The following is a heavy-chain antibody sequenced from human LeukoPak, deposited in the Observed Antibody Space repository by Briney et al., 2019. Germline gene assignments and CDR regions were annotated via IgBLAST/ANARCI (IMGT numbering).Heavy chain of an antibody. CDR3: ARLDYYDSSGYWNDY. V-gene: IGHV1-2*06. CDR2: INPNSGGT. D-gene: IGHD3-22*01. Sequence: ASVKVSCKASGYTFTGYYMHWVRQAPGQGLEWMGRINPNSGGTNYAQKFQGRVTMTRDTSISTAYMELSRLRSDDTAVYYCARLDYYDSSGYWNDYWGQGTLVTVSS. CDR1: GYTFTGYY. J-gene: IGHJ4*02.